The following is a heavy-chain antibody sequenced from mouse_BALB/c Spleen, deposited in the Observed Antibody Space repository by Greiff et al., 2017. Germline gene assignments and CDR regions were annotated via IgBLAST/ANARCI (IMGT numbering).Heavy chain of an antibody. V-gene: IGHV2-6-7*01. D-gene: IGHD6-1*01. Sequence: VQRVESGPGLVAPSQSLSITCTVSGFSLTGYGVNWVRQPPGKGLEWLGMIWGDGCTAYNSALNSRLSLSKDNSNCQVFLKMNSLQTDDTARYYCARGSLWYFDVWGAGTTVTVSS. CDR3: ARGSLWYFDV. J-gene: IGHJ1*01. CDR1: GFSLTGYG. CDR2: IWGDGCT.